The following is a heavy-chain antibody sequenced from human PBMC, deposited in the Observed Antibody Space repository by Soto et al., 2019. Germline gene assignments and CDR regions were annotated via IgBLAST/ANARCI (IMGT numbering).Heavy chain of an antibody. Sequence: PGESLKISCKGSDYIFTNYWIGWVRQMPGSGLELVGVIYPGDSETRYSPSFQGQVTTSADESISTAYLQWNSLKAPDTAIYYCARAGGESFRAFDIWGQGTTVTVSS. V-gene: IGHV5-51*01. CDR2: IYPGDSET. J-gene: IGHJ3*02. CDR3: ARAGGESFRAFDI. CDR1: DYIFTNYW. D-gene: IGHD2-21*01.